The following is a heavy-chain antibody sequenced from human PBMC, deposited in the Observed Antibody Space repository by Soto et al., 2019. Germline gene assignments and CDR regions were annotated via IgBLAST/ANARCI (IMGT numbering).Heavy chain of an antibody. D-gene: IGHD3-9*01. J-gene: IGHJ4*02. V-gene: IGHV4-34*01. CDR2: INHSGST. Sequence: SETLSLTCAVYGGSFSGYYWSWIRQPPGKGLEWIGEINHSGSTNYNPSLKSRVTISVDTSKNQFSLKLSSVTAADTAVYYCASRALLRYFDYWGQGTLVTVYS. CDR3: ASRALLRYFDY. CDR1: GGSFSGYY.